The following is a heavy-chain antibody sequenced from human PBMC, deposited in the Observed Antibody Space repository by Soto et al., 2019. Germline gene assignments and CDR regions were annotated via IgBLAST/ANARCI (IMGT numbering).Heavy chain of an antibody. CDR3: TRRGRQSANWFDP. J-gene: IGHJ5*02. CDR2: IIPMSGRP. V-gene: IGHV1-69*06. CDR1: GGTFNSYS. Sequence: QVQLVQSGAEVKTPGSSVKVSCKASGGTFNSYSIDWVRQAPGQGFEWMGGIIPMSGRPNYAQRFQGRVTFSADKSTNTVYTEVNSLTHADTAGYYCTRRGRQSANWFDPWGQGTQVTVSS.